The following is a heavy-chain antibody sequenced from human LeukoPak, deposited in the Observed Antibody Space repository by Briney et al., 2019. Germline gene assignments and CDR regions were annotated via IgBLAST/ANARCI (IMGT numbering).Heavy chain of an antibody. D-gene: IGHD5-12*01. CDR2: IYSGGST. Sequence: GGSLRLSCAASGFTVSSNYMSWVRQAPGKGLEWVSVIYSGGSTYYADSVKGRFTISRDNSKNTLFLQMNSLRAEDTAVYYCARDIPSGFYTPDYWGRGTLVTVSS. J-gene: IGHJ4*02. CDR1: GFTVSSNY. V-gene: IGHV3-66*01. CDR3: ARDIPSGFYTPDY.